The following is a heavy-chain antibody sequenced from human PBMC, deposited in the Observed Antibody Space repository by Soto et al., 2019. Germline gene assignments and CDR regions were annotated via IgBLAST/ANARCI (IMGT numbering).Heavy chain of an antibody. Sequence: SETLSLTCTVSGGSISSYYWSWIRQPPGKGLEWIGYIYYSGSTNYNPSLKSRVTISVDTSKNQFSLKLSSVTAADTAVYYCAREVGLRKRVDYYYGMDVWGQGTPVTVSS. CDR2: IYYSGST. CDR1: GGSISSYY. V-gene: IGHV4-59*01. J-gene: IGHJ6*02. D-gene: IGHD3-10*01. CDR3: AREVGLRKRVDYYYGMDV.